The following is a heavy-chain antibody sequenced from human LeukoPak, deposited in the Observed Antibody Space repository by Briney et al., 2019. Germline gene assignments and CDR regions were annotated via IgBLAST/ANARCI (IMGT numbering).Heavy chain of an antibody. D-gene: IGHD3-3*01. J-gene: IGHJ4*02. CDR2: ISGSGGST. CDR1: GFTFSSYA. V-gene: IGHV3-23*01. CDR3: ARASPYYDFWSGYYTKGGRGYFDY. Sequence: GGSLRLSCAASGFTFSSYAMSWVRQAPGKGLEWVSAISGSGGSTYYADSVKGRFTISRDNSKNSLYLQMNSLRAEDTAVYYCARASPYYDFWSGYYTKGGRGYFDYWGQGTLVTVSS.